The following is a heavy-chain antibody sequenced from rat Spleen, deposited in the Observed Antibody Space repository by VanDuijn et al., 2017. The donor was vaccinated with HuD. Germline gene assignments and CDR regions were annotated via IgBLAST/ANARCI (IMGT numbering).Heavy chain of an antibody. V-gene: IGHV5-31*01. CDR1: GFTFNNYW. CDR3: ARPGNYYVMDA. CDR2: ITNTGRST. D-gene: IGHD1-4*01. J-gene: IGHJ4*01. Sequence: EVQLVESGGGLIQPGRSLKLSCAASGFTFNNYWMTWIRQAPGKGLEWVASITNTGRSTYYPDSVRGRFAISRDTAENTLYLQMSSLRSEDTATYYCARPGNYYVMDAWGQGASVTVSS.